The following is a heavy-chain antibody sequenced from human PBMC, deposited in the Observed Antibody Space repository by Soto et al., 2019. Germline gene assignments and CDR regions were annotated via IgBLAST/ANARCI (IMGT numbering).Heavy chain of an antibody. D-gene: IGHD5-12*01. Sequence: GASVKVSCKASGYTFTSYAMHWVRQAPGQRLEWMGWINAGNGNTKYSQKFQGRVTITRDTSASTAYMELSSLRSEDTAVYYCARGGYDKYYYYGMDVWGQGTTVTVSS. J-gene: IGHJ6*02. CDR1: GYTFTSYA. CDR2: INAGNGNT. CDR3: ARGGYDKYYYYGMDV. V-gene: IGHV1-3*01.